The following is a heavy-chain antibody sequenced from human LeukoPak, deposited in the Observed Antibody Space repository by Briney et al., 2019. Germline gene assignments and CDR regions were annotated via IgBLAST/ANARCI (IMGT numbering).Heavy chain of an antibody. Sequence: ASVKVSCKASGYTFTSYAMHWVRQAPGQRLEWMGWINAGNGNTKYSQKFQGRVTITRDTSASTAYMELSSLRSEGTAVYYRARAAPGDCSGGSCYSEYNWFDPWGQGTLVTVSS. D-gene: IGHD2-15*01. CDR3: ARAAPGDCSGGSCYSEYNWFDP. V-gene: IGHV1-3*01. J-gene: IGHJ5*02. CDR2: INAGNGNT. CDR1: GYTFTSYA.